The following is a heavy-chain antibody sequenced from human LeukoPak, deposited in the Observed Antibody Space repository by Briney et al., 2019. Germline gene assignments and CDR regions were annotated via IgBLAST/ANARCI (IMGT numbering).Heavy chain of an antibody. J-gene: IGHJ4*02. V-gene: IGHV3-74*01. D-gene: IGHD3-16*01. CDR3: TRFPLGDFPRRLNYFDQ. Sequence: TGGSLRLSCAASGFTFSNAWMSWVRQAPGKGLVWVSRIKSDESDESSTNYVDFVKGRFTISRDNAKNTLYLQMNSLRAEDTAVYYCTRFPLGDFPRRLNYFDQWGQGTLVTVSS. CDR1: GFTFSNAW. CDR2: IKSDESDESST.